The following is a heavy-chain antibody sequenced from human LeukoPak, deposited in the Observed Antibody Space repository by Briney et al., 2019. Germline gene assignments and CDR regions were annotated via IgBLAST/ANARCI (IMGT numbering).Heavy chain of an antibody. J-gene: IGHJ3*02. V-gene: IGHV1-69*13. CDR2: IIPIFGTA. Sequence: SVKVSCKASGGTFGSYAISWVRQAPGQGLEWMGGIIPIFGTANYAQKFQGRVTITADESTSTAYMELSSLRSEDTAVYYCARDARLYSGSSDAFDIWGQGTMVTVSS. CDR3: ARDARLYSGSSDAFDI. D-gene: IGHD1-26*01. CDR1: GGTFGSYA.